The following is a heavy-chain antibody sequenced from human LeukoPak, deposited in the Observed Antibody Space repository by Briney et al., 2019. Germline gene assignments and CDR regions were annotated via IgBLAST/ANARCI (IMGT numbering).Heavy chain of an antibody. CDR1: GYTFTSYG. CDR3: ARDFRPLNWGSSYYFDY. V-gene: IGHV1-18*01. Sequence: ASVKVSCKASGYTFTSYGISWVRQAPGQGLEWMGWISAYNGNTNYAQKLQGRVTMTTDTSTSTAYMELRGLRSDDTAVYYCARDFRPLNWGSSYYFDYWGQGTLVTVSS. J-gene: IGHJ4*02. CDR2: ISAYNGNT. D-gene: IGHD7-27*01.